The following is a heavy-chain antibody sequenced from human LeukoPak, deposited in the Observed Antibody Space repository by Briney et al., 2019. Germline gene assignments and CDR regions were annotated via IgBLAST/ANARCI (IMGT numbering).Heavy chain of an antibody. Sequence: ASVKVSCKASEGTFSSYAISWVRQAPGQGLEWMGGIIPIFGTANYAQKFQGRVTITADESTSTAYMELSSLRSEDTAVYYCARWPRGADAFDIWGQGTMVTVSS. D-gene: IGHD3-10*01. CDR2: IIPIFGTA. CDR3: ARWPRGADAFDI. J-gene: IGHJ3*02. CDR1: EGTFSSYA. V-gene: IGHV1-69*01.